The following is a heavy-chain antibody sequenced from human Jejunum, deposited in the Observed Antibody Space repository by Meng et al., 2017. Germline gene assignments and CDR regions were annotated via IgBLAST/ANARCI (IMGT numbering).Heavy chain of an antibody. J-gene: IGHJ4*02. CDR3: ARGGDPRAYYFDY. Sequence: QLQLQLWGAGLFKPSETLSFSCAGYGGSFSGYYCGWIRQAPGKGLEWIGDIDHSGSTNYNPSLKNRVTISVDTSRNQISLNLNSVTAADTAVYYCARGGDPRAYYFDYWGQGNLVTVSS. V-gene: IGHV4-34*01. D-gene: IGHD3-10*01. CDR1: GGSFSGYY. CDR2: IDHSGST.